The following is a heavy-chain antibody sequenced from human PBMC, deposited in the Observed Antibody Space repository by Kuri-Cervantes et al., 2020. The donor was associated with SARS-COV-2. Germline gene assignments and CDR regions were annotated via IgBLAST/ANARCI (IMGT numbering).Heavy chain of an antibody. D-gene: IGHD3-10*01. CDR1: GFTVSSNY. CDR3: ARGPYYYGSGNGGFDY. J-gene: IGHJ4*02. Sequence: GESLKISCAASGFTVSSNYMSWVRQAPGKGLEWVSVIYSGGSTYYADSVKGRFTISRDNSKNTLYLQMNSLRAEDTAVYYCARGPYYYGSGNGGFDYWGQGTLVTVSS. CDR2: IYSGGST. V-gene: IGHV3-53*01.